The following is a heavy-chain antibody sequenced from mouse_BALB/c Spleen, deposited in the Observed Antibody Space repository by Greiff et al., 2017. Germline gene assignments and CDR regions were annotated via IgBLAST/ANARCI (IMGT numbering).Heavy chain of an antibody. V-gene: IGHV5-6-3*01. CDR3: ARDYGNYWYFDV. D-gene: IGHD2-1*01. Sequence: EVKLEESGGGLVQPGGSLKLSCAASGFTFSSYGMSWVRQTPDKRLELVATINSNGGSTYYPDSVKGRFTISRDNAKNTLYLQMSSLKSEDTAMYYCARDYGNYWYFDVWGAGTTVTVSS. CDR1: GFTFSSYG. CDR2: INSNGGST. J-gene: IGHJ1*01.